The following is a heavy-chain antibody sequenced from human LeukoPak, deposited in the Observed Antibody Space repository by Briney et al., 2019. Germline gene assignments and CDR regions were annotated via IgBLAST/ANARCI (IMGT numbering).Heavy chain of an antibody. J-gene: IGHJ4*02. V-gene: IGHV2-70*04. CDR2: IDWDDDK. CDR1: GFSLSTRGMR. D-gene: IGHD4-17*01. Sequence: SGPTLVNPTQTPTLTCTFSGFSLSTRGMRVSWIRQPSGKALEWLASIDWDDDKFYSTSLKTRLTISKDTTKNQVVLTMTNMDPVDTATYYCARIGGYGDRIIDYWGQGTLVTVSS. CDR3: ARIGGYGDRIIDY.